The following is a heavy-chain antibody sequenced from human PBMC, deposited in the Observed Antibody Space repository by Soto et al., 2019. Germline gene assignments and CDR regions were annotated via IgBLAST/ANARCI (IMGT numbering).Heavy chain of an antibody. J-gene: IGHJ4*02. CDR3: ARDPPGTGIDY. V-gene: IGHV3-74*01. CDR1: GFTFSSDW. Sequence: LRLSCAASGFTFSSDWMHWGRQAPGKGLVWVSRINTDGSDTSYADSVKGRFTISRDNTKNTLYLQMSSLRAEDTALYYCARDPPGTGIDYWGQRTPVTVSS. D-gene: IGHD3-10*01. CDR2: INTDGSDT.